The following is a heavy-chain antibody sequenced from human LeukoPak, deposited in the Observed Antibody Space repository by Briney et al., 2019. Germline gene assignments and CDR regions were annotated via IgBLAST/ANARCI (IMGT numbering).Heavy chain of an antibody. CDR3: ARQGGVATISGFYYYYYMDV. Sequence: GGSLRLSCAASGFTFSSYWMHWVRQAPGKGLVWVSRINSDGSSTSYADSVKGRFTISRDNAKNTLYLQMNSLRAEDTAVYYCARQGGVATISGFYYYYYMDVWGIGTTVTVSS. CDR1: GFTFSSYW. V-gene: IGHV3-74*01. CDR2: INSDGSST. D-gene: IGHD5-12*01. J-gene: IGHJ6*03.